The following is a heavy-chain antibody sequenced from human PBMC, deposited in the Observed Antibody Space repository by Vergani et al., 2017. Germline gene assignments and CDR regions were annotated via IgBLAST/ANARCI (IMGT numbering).Heavy chain of an antibody. D-gene: IGHD5-12*01. CDR1: GGSISSYY. CDR3: ARGGSGYAYFDY. Sequence: QVQLQESRPGLVKTSETLSLTCTVSGGSISSYYWSWIRQHPGKGLEWIGYIYYSGSTNYNPSRKSRVTISVDTSKNQFSLKLSSVTAADTAVYYCARGGSGYAYFDYWGQGTLVTVSS. V-gene: IGHV4-59*01. CDR2: IYYSGST. J-gene: IGHJ4*02.